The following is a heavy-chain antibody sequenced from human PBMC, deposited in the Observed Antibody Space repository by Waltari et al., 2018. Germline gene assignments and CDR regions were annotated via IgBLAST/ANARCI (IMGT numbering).Heavy chain of an antibody. Sequence: QVQLQESGPGLVKPSETLSLTCTVSGYSISSGYFWGWIRQPPGKGLEWIGSIYHTGSTDYNPSLKSRVTISVDTSKNHFSLKLNSVTAADTAVYYCARNPSGSYWVDPWGQGTLVTVSS. CDR1: GYSISSGYF. D-gene: IGHD1-26*01. CDR2: IYHTGST. CDR3: ARNPSGSYWVDP. J-gene: IGHJ5*02. V-gene: IGHV4-38-2*02.